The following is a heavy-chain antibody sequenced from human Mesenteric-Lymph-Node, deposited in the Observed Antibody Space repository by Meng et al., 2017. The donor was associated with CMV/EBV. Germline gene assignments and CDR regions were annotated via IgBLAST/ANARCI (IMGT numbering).Heavy chain of an antibody. CDR1: GFTFSSYG. CDR3: AKIGYCSSTSCSYDY. V-gene: IGHV3-30*02. J-gene: IGHJ4*02. Sequence: GESLKISCAASGFTFSSYGMHWVRQAPGKGLEWVAFIRYDGSNKYYADSVKGRFTISRDNSKNTLYLQMNSLRAEDTAVYYCAKIGYCSSTSCSYDYWGQVTLVTVSS. D-gene: IGHD2-2*01. CDR2: IRYDGSNK.